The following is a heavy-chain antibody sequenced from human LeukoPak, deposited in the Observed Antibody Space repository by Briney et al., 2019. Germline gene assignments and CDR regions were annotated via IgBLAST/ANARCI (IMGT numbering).Heavy chain of an antibody. Sequence: HPGGSLRLSCAASGFTFSSYAMSWVRQAPGKGLEWVSAISGSGGSTYYADSVKGRFTISRDNSRNTLYLQMNSLRAEDTAVYYCAKAIVTTRFGEFGYWGQGTLLTVSS. J-gene: IGHJ4*02. CDR1: GFTFSSYA. CDR2: ISGSGGST. D-gene: IGHD3-10*01. V-gene: IGHV3-23*01. CDR3: AKAIVTTRFGEFGY.